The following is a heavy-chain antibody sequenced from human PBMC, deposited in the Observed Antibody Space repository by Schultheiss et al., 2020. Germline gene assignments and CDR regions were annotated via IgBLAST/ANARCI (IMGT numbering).Heavy chain of an antibody. CDR2: IYYSGST. CDR3: ARGPRMEIVGYGMDV. CDR1: GGSISSGGYY. J-gene: IGHJ6*02. D-gene: IGHD2-2*03. V-gene: IGHV4-61*08. Sequence: SETLSLTCTVSGGSISSGGYYWSWIRQHPGRGLEWIGYIYYSGSTNYNPSLKSRVTISVDTSKNQFSLKLSSVTAADTAVYYCARGPRMEIVGYGMDVWGQGTTVTVSS.